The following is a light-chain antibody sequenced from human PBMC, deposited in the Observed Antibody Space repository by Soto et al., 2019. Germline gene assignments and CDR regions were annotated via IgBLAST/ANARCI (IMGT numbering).Light chain of an antibody. J-gene: IGLJ1*01. V-gene: IGLV1-40*01. CDR3: QSFDNSLSGFYV. CDR1: DPNIGAGYD. Sequence: QSALTQTPSVSGAPGQTITISCTGTDPNIGAGYDVHWYQHLPGRAPKLLIFGNTHRPSGVPDRFSGSKSGTSASLAITGLQPEDEADYYCQSFDNSLSGFYVFGSGTKLTVL. CDR2: GNT.